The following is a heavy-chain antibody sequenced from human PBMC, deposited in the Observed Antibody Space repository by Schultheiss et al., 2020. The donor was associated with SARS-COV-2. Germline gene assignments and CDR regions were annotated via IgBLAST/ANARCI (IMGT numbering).Heavy chain of an antibody. D-gene: IGHD2-15*01. CDR1: CGSISSYY. J-gene: IGHJ4*02. CDR3: ARTLSGQGYCSGGSCAPFDY. V-gene: IGHV4-4*07. Sequence: SETLSLTCTVSCGSISSYYWSWIRQPAGKGLEWIGRIYYSGSTNYNPSLKSRVTISVDTSKNQFSLKLSSVTAADTAVYYCARTLSGQGYCSGGSCAPFDYWGQGTLVTVSS. CDR2: IYYSGST.